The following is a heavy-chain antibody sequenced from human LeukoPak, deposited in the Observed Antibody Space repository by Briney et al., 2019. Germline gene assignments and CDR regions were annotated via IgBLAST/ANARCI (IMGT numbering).Heavy chain of an antibody. J-gene: IGHJ5*02. Sequence: PSETLSLTCAVYGGSLSGYYWGWIRQPPGKGLQWIGEINHSGSTNYNPSLKSRVTISVDTSKNQTSKRQFSLKLNSVTAADTAVYYCTRERSTPGINWFDPWGQGTLVTVSS. V-gene: IGHV4-34*01. D-gene: IGHD2-2*01. CDR3: TRERSTPGINWFDP. CDR1: GGSLSGYY. CDR2: INHSGST.